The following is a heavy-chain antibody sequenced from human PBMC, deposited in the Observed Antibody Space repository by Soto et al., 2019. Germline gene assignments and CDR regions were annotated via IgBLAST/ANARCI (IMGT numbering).Heavy chain of an antibody. CDR1: GGSISSYY. V-gene: IGHV4-4*07. J-gene: IGHJ5*02. CDR3: ARDTTTAMVADIHPNWFDP. CDR2: IYTSGST. D-gene: IGHD5-18*01. Sequence: QVQLQESGPGLVKPSETLSLTCTVSGGSISSYYWSWIRQPAGKGLEWIGRIYTSGSTNYNPSLKSRVTMSVDTSKNQFSLKLSSVTAADTAVYYCARDTTTAMVADIHPNWFDPWGQGTLVTVSS.